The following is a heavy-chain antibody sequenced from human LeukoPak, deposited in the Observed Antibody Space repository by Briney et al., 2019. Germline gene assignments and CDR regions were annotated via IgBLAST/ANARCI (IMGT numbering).Heavy chain of an antibody. CDR2: INIGGTNT. Sequence: GGSLRLSCAATGFTFNDYYMSWIRQAPGKGLEWLSYINIGGTNTHYADSVKGRFTISRDNAKKSLYLEMNNLRAEDTAVYYCATDGAGFDTWGQGVLVTVSS. V-gene: IGHV3-11*01. J-gene: IGHJ5*02. CDR3: ATDGAGFDT. CDR1: GFTFNDYY.